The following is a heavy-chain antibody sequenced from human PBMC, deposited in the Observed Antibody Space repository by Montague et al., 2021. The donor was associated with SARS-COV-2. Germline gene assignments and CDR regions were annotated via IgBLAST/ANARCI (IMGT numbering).Heavy chain of an antibody. CDR2: IYWDDDK. D-gene: IGHD3-22*01. V-gene: IGHV2-5*02. CDR1: GFSLSTSGVG. Sequence: PALVKPTQTLTLTCTFSGFSLSTSGVGVGWIRQPPGKALEWLALIYWDDDKRYSPSLKSRLTITKDTSKNQVVLTMINMDPVDTATYYCAHRRPLYYYDSSLSTFDYWGQGTLVTVSS. J-gene: IGHJ4*02. CDR3: AHRRPLYYYDSSLSTFDY.